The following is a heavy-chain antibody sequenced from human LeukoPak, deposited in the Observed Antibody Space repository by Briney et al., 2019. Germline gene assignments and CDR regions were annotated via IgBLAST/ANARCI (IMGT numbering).Heavy chain of an antibody. Sequence: SETLSLTCTVSGGSIRSSIYYWGWIRQPPGKGLEWIGTIYYSGNTYYNPSLKSRVTISVDTSRNQFSLKLRSVTAADTAVYYCARVEVVVIAAVRAEYFHYWGQGTLVTVSS. CDR1: GGSIRSSIYY. V-gene: IGHV4-39*07. CDR2: IYYSGNT. D-gene: IGHD2-15*01. CDR3: ARVEVVVIAAVRAEYFHY. J-gene: IGHJ1*01.